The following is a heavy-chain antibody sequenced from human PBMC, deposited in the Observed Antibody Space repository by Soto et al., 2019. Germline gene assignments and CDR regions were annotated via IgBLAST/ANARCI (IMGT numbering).Heavy chain of an antibody. CDR3: ARSQGSSTSLEIYYYYYYGMDV. D-gene: IGHD2-2*01. CDR2: IIPIPGTA. V-gene: IGHV1-69*01. CDR1: GGTFGSYA. Sequence: QVQLVQSGAEVKKPGSSVKVSCKASGGTFGSYAISWVRQAPGQGLEWMGGIIPIPGTANYAQTFQGRVTIAADESTSTASMKLSSLRTEDPAVYYCARSQGSSTSLEIYYYYYYGMDVWGQGTTVTVSS. J-gene: IGHJ6*02.